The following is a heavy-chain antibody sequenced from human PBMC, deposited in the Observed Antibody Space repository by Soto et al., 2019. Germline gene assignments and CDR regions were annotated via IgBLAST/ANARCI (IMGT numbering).Heavy chain of an antibody. V-gene: IGHV4-39*01. CDR2: IYYRGNA. CDR1: DDSINSDKYY. J-gene: IGHJ4*02. D-gene: IGHD6-13*01. Sequence: PSETLSLTCSVSDDSINSDKYYWGWIRQPPGKGLEWIGSIYYRGNAYYNPSLQTRVTISLDTSKSQFSLKLSSVTAADTAVYYCARRVAAAGTLFDYWGQGTLVTVSS. CDR3: ARRVAAAGTLFDY.